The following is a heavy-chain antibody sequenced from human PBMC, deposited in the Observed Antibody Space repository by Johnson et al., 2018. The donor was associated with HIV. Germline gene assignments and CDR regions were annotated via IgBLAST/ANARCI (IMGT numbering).Heavy chain of an antibody. CDR2: IKEHGSEK. J-gene: IGHJ3*02. CDR1: GFTFSSYA. D-gene: IGHD3-22*01. V-gene: IGHV3-7*03. Sequence: VQLVESGGGLVQPGGSLRLSCAASGFTFSSYAMHWVRRAPGKGLEWVANIKEHGSEKYYVASVKGRFTLSRDNAKNSLYLQMNSLRAEDTALYYCARVGRYSDSSGYYTDAFDIWGQGTMVTVSS. CDR3: ARVGRYSDSSGYYTDAFDI.